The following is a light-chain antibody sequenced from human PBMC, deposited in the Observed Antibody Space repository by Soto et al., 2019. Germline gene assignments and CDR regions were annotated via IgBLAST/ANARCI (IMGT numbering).Light chain of an antibody. CDR3: ETWDSNTHV. J-gene: IGLJ2*01. Sequence: QPVLTQSSSASASLGSSVKLTCTLSSGHSSYIIAWHQQQPGKAPRYLMKLEGSGSYNKGSGVPDRFSGSSSGADRYLTISNLQSEDEADYYCETWDSNTHVFGGGTQLTVL. CDR2: LEGSGSY. V-gene: IGLV4-60*03. CDR1: SGHSSYI.